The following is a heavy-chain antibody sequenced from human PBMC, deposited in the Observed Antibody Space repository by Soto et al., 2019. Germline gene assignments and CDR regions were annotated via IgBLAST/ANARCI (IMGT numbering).Heavy chain of an antibody. CDR2: IYYSGST. CDR3: ARATFWSGYYPGPSTYYFDY. CDR1: GGSISSYY. Sequence: SETLSLTCTVSGGSISSYYWSWIRQPPGKGLEWIGYIYYSGSTNYNPSLKSRATISVDTSKNQFSLKLSSVTASDTAVDYCARATFWSGYYPGPSTYYFDYWGQGTLVTVSS. J-gene: IGHJ4*02. V-gene: IGHV4-59*01. D-gene: IGHD3-3*01.